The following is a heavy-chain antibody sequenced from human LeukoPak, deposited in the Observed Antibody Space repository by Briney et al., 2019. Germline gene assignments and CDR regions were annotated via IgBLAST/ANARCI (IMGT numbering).Heavy chain of an antibody. J-gene: IGHJ4*02. V-gene: IGHV3-33*06. Sequence: GGSLRLSCAASGFTLSTYGMYWVRQAPGKGLEWVAVIWNDGSNKHYADSVKGRFTISRDNSKNTLDLKMNSLRAEDTAVYYCAKDLSSSWFEGLDNWGQGTLVTVSS. CDR1: GFTLSTYG. CDR3: AKDLSSSWFEGLDN. CDR2: IWNDGSNK. D-gene: IGHD6-13*01.